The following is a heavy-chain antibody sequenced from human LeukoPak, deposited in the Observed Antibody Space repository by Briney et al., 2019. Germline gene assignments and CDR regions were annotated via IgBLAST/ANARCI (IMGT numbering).Heavy chain of an antibody. V-gene: IGHV1-18*01. Sequence: ASVKVSCKASAYTFTRYGITWVRQAPGQGLEWMGWISAHNGNTKYAQKLQGRVTMTTDISTTTAYMELRSLSSDDTAVYYCARGGAYSSDWYVDYWGQGTLVTVSS. CDR3: ARGGAYSSDWYVDY. CDR1: AYTFTRYG. D-gene: IGHD6-19*01. CDR2: ISAHNGNT. J-gene: IGHJ4*02.